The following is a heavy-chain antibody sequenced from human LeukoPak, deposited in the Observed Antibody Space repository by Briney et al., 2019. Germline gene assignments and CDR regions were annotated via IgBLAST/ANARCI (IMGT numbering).Heavy chain of an antibody. Sequence: TLSLTCPVSGGSISSGSYYWSWIRQPAGKGLESIGRIYTSGSTNYNPSLKSRVTISVDTSKNQFSLKLSSVTAADTAVYYCARLTMVRGVNYWFDPWGQGTLVTVSS. CDR3: ARLTMVRGVNYWFDP. V-gene: IGHV4-61*02. D-gene: IGHD3-10*01. J-gene: IGHJ5*02. CDR2: IYTSGST. CDR1: GGSISSGSYY.